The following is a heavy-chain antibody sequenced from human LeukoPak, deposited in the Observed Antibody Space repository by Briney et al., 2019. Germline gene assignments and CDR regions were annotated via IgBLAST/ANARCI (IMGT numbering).Heavy chain of an antibody. CDR2: INHSGST. CDR3: ARGPDSGSYFAWFGS. D-gene: IGHD3-10*01. Sequence: PSETLSLTCAVYGGSFSGYFWNWIRQPPGKGLEWIGEINHSGSTHHNPSLKSRVTISIDTSKNQISLLMTSVTAADTAVYYCARGPDSGSYFAWFGSWGQGTLVTVSS. CDR1: GGSFSGYF. V-gene: IGHV4-34*01. J-gene: IGHJ5*01.